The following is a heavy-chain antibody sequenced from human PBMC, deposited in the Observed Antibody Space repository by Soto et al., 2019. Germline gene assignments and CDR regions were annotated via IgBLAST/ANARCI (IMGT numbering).Heavy chain of an antibody. CDR1: RRSVSSQTHF. J-gene: IGHJ4*02. CDR3: VREDMSGTYYFDA. D-gene: IGHD1-26*01. V-gene: IGHV4-61*01. Sequence: QVQLQASGPGLLKPSETLTLTCTVTRRSVSSQTHFWTWIRQPPGKGLEWIGYKYYSGISNYHSSLQSRVTISVDTSKSQFSLRLTSVTAADTAVYYCVREDMSGTYYFDAWGQGALVTVSS. CDR2: KYYSGIS.